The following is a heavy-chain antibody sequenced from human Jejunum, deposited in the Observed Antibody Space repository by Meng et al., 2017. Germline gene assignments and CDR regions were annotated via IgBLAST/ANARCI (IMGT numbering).Heavy chain of an antibody. CDR1: GFTFSSYD. CDR3: AKLRAAAGTSRGYFDY. Sequence: GESLKISCAASGFTFSSYDMGWVRQAPGEGLQWVSSISESGGSTYYADSVKGRFTISRDNSKNTLFLQMNSLRAEDTAVYYCAKLRAAAGTSRGYFDYWDQGTLVTVS. CDR2: ISESGGST. V-gene: IGHV3-23*01. J-gene: IGHJ4*02. D-gene: IGHD6-13*01.